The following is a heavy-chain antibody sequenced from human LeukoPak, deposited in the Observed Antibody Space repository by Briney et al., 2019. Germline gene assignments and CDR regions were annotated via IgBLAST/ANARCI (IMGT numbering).Heavy chain of an antibody. V-gene: IGHV1-2*02. CDR3: VGERNELISKNFAY. CDR2: INPHSGCT. CDR1: GFTFTAYY. Sequence: GSPKNSSKAAGFTFTAYYIHCGRRAPRQGREWMGYINPHSGCTTSPQKFQGRVTTTSDTTIIGAYMELSSLISDDTTLYYFVGERNELISKNFAYWGQGTLVTASS. D-gene: IGHD1-1*01. J-gene: IGHJ4*02.